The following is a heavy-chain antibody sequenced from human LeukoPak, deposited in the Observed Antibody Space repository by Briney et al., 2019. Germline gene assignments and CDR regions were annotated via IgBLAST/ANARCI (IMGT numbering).Heavy chain of an antibody. CDR1: GFTFSSYS. V-gene: IGHV3-21*01. J-gene: IGHJ4*02. CDR2: ISSSSSYI. Sequence: GGSLRLSCAASGFTFSSYSMNWVRQAPGKGLEWVSSISSSSSYIYYADSVKGRFTISRDNAKNSLYLQMNSLRAEDTAVYYCARVAKIRLWLDYWGQGTLVTVSS. CDR3: ARVAKIRLWLDY. D-gene: IGHD5-18*01.